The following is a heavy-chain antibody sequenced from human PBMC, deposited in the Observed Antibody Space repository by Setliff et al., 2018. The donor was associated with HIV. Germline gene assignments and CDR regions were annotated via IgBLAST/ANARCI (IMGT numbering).Heavy chain of an antibody. J-gene: IGHJ4*02. CDR2: ISYSGSANYYSGTT. Sequence: SETLSLTCAVSGGSISSHYWNWIRRSPGKGLEWIGCISYSGSANYYSGTTKYNPSLKSRVTISVDTSKNQFSLRLSPVTAADTAVYYCARGFPSGYLDYWGQGTLVTVSS. CDR3: ARGFPSGYLDY. D-gene: IGHD6-19*01. CDR1: GGSISSHY. V-gene: IGHV4-59*11.